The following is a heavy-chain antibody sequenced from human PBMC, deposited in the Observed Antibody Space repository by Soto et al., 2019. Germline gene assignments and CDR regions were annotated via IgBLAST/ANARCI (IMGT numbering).Heavy chain of an antibody. J-gene: IGHJ5*02. D-gene: IGHD6-13*01. CDR3: ARGVGQKLVPSRFAA. Sequence: SQTLSLTCAISGDSVSSNSAAWNWIRHSPSRGLDWLGRTYYRSKWYNDYAVSVKSRITIKPDTSKNQFSLQLNSVTTEDTAVYYCARGVGQKLVPSRFAAWGQGTFVTVSS. CDR1: GDSVSSNSAA. V-gene: IGHV6-1*01. CDR2: TYYRSKWYN.